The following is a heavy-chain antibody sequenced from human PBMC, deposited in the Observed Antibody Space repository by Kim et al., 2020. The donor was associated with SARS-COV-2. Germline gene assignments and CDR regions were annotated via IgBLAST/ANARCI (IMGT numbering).Heavy chain of an antibody. CDR1: GFTFSSYA. CDR3: AKSYYYDSSGYSGEFAY. Sequence: GGSLRLSCAASGFTFSSYAMSWVRQAPGKGLEWVSAISGSGGSTYYADSVKGRFTISRDNYKNTLYLQMNSLRAEDTAVYYCAKSYYYDSSGYSGEFAYWGQGTLVTVSS. J-gene: IGHJ4*02. D-gene: IGHD3-22*01. CDR2: ISGSGGST. V-gene: IGHV3-23*01.